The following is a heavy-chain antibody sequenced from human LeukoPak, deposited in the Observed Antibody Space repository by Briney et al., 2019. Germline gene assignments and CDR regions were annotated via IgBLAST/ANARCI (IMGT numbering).Heavy chain of an antibody. Sequence: PSETLSLTCTVSGGSISSYYWSWIRQPPGKGLEWIGYIYTSGSTNYNPSLKSRVTISVDTSKNQLSLKLSSVTAADTAVYYCARHEFYDSSGYYYIGDWFDPWGQGTLVTVSS. CDR1: GGSISSYY. V-gene: IGHV4-4*09. CDR2: IYTSGST. J-gene: IGHJ5*02. CDR3: ARHEFYDSSGYYYIGDWFDP. D-gene: IGHD3-22*01.